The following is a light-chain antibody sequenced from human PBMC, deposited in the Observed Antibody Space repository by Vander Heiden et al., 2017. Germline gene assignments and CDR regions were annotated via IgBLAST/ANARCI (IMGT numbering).Light chain of an antibody. V-gene: IGLV3-1*01. Sequence: SYELTPPPSVSVSPGQTASITCSGDKWGDKYACWYQQKPGQSPVLVIYQDSKRASGIPERFSGSNSGNTATLTISGTQAMDEADYYCQAWDSSTEVVFGGGTKLTVL. CDR2: QDS. CDR1: KWGDKY. CDR3: QAWDSSTEVV. J-gene: IGLJ2*01.